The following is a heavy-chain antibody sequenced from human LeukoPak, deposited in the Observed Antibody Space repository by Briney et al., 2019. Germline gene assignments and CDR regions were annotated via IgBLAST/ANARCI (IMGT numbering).Heavy chain of an antibody. CDR2: INPSGGST. J-gene: IGHJ4*02. CDR3: GRVGVSGWYLYFDY. D-gene: IGHD6-19*01. Sequence: ASVKVSCKASGYTFTSYYMHWVRQAPGQGLEWMGIINPSGGSTSYAQKLQGRVTMSRDTSTSTVYKELSRLRSEDTAVYYCGRVGVSGWYLYFDYWGQGTLVTVSS. CDR1: GYTFTSYY. V-gene: IGHV1-46*01.